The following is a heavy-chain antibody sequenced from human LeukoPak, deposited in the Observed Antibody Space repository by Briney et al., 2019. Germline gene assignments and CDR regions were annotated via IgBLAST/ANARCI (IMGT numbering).Heavy chain of an antibody. V-gene: IGHV4-34*01. J-gene: IGHJ4*02. CDR1: GGSFIVYY. CDR2: INHSGST. D-gene: IGHD6-13*01. Sequence: SETLSLTCAVYGGSFIVYYCSWIRQPPGKGLEWIGEINHSGSTNYNPSLKSRVTISVDTSKNQCSLKLSSVTAADTAVYYCARGSIAAAGIDYWGQGTLVTVSS. CDR3: ARGSIAAAGIDY.